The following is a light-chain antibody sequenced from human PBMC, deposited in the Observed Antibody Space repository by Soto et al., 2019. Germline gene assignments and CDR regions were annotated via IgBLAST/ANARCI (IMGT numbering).Light chain of an antibody. V-gene: IGLV2-23*01. CDR2: EGS. J-gene: IGLJ1*01. CDR3: CSYAGSSTFV. Sequence: QSALTQPASVSGSPGQSITISCTGTSSDVWSYNLVSWYQQHPGKAPKVMIYEGSKRPSGVSNRFPGSKSGNTASLTISGLQAEDEADYYCCSYAGSSTFVFGTGTKVTV. CDR1: SSDVWSYNL.